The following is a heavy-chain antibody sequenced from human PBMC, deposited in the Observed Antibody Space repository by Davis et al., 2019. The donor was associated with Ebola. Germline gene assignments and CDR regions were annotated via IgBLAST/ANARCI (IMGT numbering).Heavy chain of an antibody. V-gene: IGHV3-9*01. CDR1: GFTFDDYV. D-gene: IGHD1/OR15-1a*01. CDR3: GKGAGVVTEQYTLEEYYFDS. CDR2: ITWNSGNV. J-gene: IGHJ4*02. Sequence: GGSLRLSCAASGFTFDDYVMHWVRQGPGKGLEWVSSITWNSGNVAYVDSVKGRFTISRDNARNSLYLQMNSLRAEDTALYYCGKGAGVVTEQYTLEEYYFDSWGQGTQVTVSS.